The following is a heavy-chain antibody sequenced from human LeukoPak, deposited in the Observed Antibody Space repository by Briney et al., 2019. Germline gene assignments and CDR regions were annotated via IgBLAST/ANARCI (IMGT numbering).Heavy chain of an antibody. D-gene: IGHD5-12*01. CDR3: ARASYSGYDRMNY. J-gene: IGHJ4*02. CDR1: GYSISSGYY. V-gene: IGHV4-38-2*02. Sequence: SETLSLTCTVSGYSISSGYYWGWIRQPPGKGLEWIGSIYHSGSTYYNPSLKSRVTISVDTSKNQFSLKLSSVTAADTAVYYCARASYSGYDRMNYWGQGTLVTVSS. CDR2: IYHSGST.